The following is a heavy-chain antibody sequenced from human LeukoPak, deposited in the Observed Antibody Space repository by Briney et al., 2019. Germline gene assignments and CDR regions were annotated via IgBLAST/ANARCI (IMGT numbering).Heavy chain of an antibody. CDR3: ARARKYYDFWSGLASV. Sequence: GGSLRLSCAASGFTFSSYSMNWVRQAPGKGLEWVSSISSSSYIYYSDSVKGRFTISRDNAKNSLYLQMNSLRAEDTAVYYCARARKYYDFWSGLASVWGQGTLVTVSS. J-gene: IGHJ4*02. V-gene: IGHV3-21*01. D-gene: IGHD3-3*01. CDR1: GFTFSSYS. CDR2: ISSSSYI.